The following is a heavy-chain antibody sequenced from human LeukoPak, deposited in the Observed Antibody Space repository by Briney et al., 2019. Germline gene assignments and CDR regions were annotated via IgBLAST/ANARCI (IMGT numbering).Heavy chain of an antibody. CDR2: IIPILGIA. J-gene: IGHJ4*02. D-gene: IGHD3-16*01. V-gene: IGHV1-69*04. CDR1: GGTFSIYA. Sequence: ASVKVSCKASGGTFSIYAISWVRQAPGQGLEWMGRIIPILGIANYAQKFQGRVTITADKSTSTAYMELSSLRSEDTAVYYCARDLGESPNDYWGQGTLVTVSS. CDR3: ARDLGESPNDY.